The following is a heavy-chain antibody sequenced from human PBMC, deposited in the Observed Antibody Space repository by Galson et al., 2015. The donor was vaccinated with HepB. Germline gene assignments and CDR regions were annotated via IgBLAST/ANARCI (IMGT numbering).Heavy chain of an antibody. Sequence: SLRLSCAASGFAVSNNYMSWVRQAPAKGLEWVSVIYSGGSSYYADSVKGRFTISRHNSKNTVYLQMNSLRAEDTAVYYCARVSGDSGGYLLPSRDRKSCFDPWGPGTLVTVSS. D-gene: IGHD3-22*01. CDR2: IYSGGSS. CDR1: GFAVSNNY. CDR3: ARVSGDSGGYLLPSRDRKSCFDP. J-gene: IGHJ5*02. V-gene: IGHV3-53*04.